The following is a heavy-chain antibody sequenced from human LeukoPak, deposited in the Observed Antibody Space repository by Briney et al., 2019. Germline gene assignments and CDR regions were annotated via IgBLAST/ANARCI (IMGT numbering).Heavy chain of an antibody. CDR2: IIPILGIA. V-gene: IGHV1-69*04. J-gene: IGHJ4*02. Sequence: GASVKVSCKASGGTFSSYAISWVRQAPGQGLEWMGRIIPILGIANYAQKFQGRVTITADKSTSTAYMELSSLRSEDTAVYYCARGYSSSSPYYFDYWGQGTLVTVSS. CDR3: ARGYSSSSPYYFDY. CDR1: GGTFSSYA. D-gene: IGHD6-6*01.